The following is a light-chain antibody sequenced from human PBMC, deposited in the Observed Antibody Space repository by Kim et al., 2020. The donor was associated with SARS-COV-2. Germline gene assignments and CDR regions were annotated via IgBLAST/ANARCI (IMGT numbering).Light chain of an antibody. V-gene: IGKV3-20*01. CDR2: GAS. Sequence: SPGESATLTCRARQSVSNNYLAWYQQKAGQAPRVLIYGASGRATGIPDRFGGSGSGTDFTLTISRLEPEDFAVYYCQHYGSSAETFGQGTKVDIK. J-gene: IGKJ1*01. CDR1: QSVSNNY. CDR3: QHYGSSAET.